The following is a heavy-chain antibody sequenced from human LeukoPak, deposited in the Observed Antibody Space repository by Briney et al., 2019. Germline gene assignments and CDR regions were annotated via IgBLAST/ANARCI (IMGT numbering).Heavy chain of an antibody. V-gene: IGHV4-59*01. J-gene: IGHJ6*03. CDR1: GGSISSYY. CDR2: IYYSGST. D-gene: IGHD6-6*01. CDR3: ARTEYSSSPYYHYYYMDV. Sequence: SETLSLTCTVSGGSISSYYWSWIRQPPGKGLEWIGYIYYSGSTNYHPSLKSRVTISVDTSKNQFSLKLSSVTAADTAVYYCARTEYSSSPYYHYYYMDVCGKGTTVTVSS.